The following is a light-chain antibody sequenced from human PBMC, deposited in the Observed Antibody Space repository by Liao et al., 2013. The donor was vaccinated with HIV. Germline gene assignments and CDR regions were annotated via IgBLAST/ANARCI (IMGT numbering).Light chain of an antibody. Sequence: SYELTQPSSVSVSPGQTARITCSGDLLAKKYARWFQQKPGQAPILVIYKDSKRPSGIPERFSGSNSGNTATLTISGTQAMDEADYYCQAWDSSTVVFGGGTKLTVL. CDR3: QAWDSSTVV. CDR1: LLAKKY. V-gene: IGLV3-1*01. CDR2: KDS. J-gene: IGLJ2*01.